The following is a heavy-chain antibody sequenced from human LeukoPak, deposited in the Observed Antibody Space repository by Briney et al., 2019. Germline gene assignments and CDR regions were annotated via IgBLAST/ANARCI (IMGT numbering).Heavy chain of an antibody. Sequence: GGSLRLSCVASGFTFSSHAMTWVRQAPGKGLEWVSAISISGDTTYYADAVKGRFTISRDNSKNTLFLQMNSLRAEDTAVYYCARAAYDSSGYITLWGQGTLVTVSS. CDR1: GFTFSSHA. D-gene: IGHD3-22*01. V-gene: IGHV3-23*01. J-gene: IGHJ4*02. CDR3: ARAAYDSSGYITL. CDR2: ISISGDTT.